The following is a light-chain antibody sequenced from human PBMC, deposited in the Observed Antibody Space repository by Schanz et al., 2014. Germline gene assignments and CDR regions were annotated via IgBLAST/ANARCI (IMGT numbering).Light chain of an antibody. Sequence: DIVMTQSPDSLAVSLGERATINCKSSQSVLYNSNNKHYLAWYQQKPGQPPKLLIYWASTRESGVPDRFSGSGSGTDFTLTISGLQAEDVAVYYCQQYYSLPLTFGGGTKVEIK. V-gene: IGKV4-1*01. J-gene: IGKJ4*01. CDR2: WAS. CDR3: QQYYSLPLT. CDR1: QSVLYNSNNKHY.